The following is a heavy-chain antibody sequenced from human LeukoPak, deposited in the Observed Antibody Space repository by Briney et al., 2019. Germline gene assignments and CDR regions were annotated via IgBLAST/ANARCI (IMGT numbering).Heavy chain of an antibody. CDR2: IHYTGTT. CDR1: GGSIRSTSYS. J-gene: IGHJ4*02. Sequence: PSETLSLTCTVSGGSIRSTSYSWGWIPQPPGKGLEWIGNIHYTGTTYYNPSLRSRVTIFVDTSNNNFSLKLNSVTAADTAVYYCAKLVPAAGPTDFDYWGQGTLVTVSS. D-gene: IGHD6-13*01. V-gene: IGHV4-39*02. CDR3: AKLVPAAGPTDFDY.